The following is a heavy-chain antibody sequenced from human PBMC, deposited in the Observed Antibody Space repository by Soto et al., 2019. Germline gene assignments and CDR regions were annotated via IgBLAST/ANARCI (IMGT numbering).Heavy chain of an antibody. CDR3: MLGSGWKDFDY. CDR2: SYYSGST. J-gene: IGHJ4*02. CDR1: GGSISGSSYY. Sequence: SETLSLTCTVSGGSISGSSYYWGWIRQPPGKGLEWIGNSYYSGSTYYNPSLKSRVTISVDTSKNQFSLKLSSVTAADTAVYYCMLGSGWKDFDYWGQGTLVTVSS. D-gene: IGHD3-22*01. V-gene: IGHV4-39*01.